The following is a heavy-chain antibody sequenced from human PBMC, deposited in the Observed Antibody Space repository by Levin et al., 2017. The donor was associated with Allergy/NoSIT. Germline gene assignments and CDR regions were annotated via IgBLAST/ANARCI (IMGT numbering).Heavy chain of an antibody. V-gene: IGHV3-7*01. Sequence: QPGGSLRLSCEASGFTCSNYWMNWVRQAPGKGLEWVANIKPDGSEKYYVDSVKGRFTISRDNAKNSLYLQMNSLRAEDTAVYYCARDGGETPEDYYYGIDVWGQGTTVSVSS. J-gene: IGHJ6*02. CDR1: GFTCSNYW. CDR3: ARDGGETPEDYYYGIDV. D-gene: IGHD3-16*01. CDR2: IKPDGSEK.